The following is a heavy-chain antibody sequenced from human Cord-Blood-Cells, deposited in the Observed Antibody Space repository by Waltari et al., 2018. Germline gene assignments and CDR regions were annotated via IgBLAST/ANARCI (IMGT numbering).Heavy chain of an antibody. V-gene: IGHV3-21*01. D-gene: IGHD6-6*01. Sequence: EVQLVESGGGLVKPGGSLRLSCAASGFTFSSYSINWVRHAPGKGLEWVSSISSSSSYIYYADSVKGRFTISRDNAKNSLYLQMNSLRAEDTAVYYCARDTSSSIAARSDYWGQGTLVTVSS. CDR1: GFTFSSYS. J-gene: IGHJ4*02. CDR3: ARDTSSSIAARSDY. CDR2: ISSSSSYI.